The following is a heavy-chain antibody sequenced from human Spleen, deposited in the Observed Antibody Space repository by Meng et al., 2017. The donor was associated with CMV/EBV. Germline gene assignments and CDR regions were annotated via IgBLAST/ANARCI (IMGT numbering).Heavy chain of an antibody. J-gene: IGHJ4*01. V-gene: IGHV3-23*01. CDR3: AKDIFRWAFDY. Sequence: QLLESGGGLVQPGGSLRPSCAAFGFSLSHNAMTWVRQAPGKGLEWVSAIEGSNDNTHYADSVKGRFAISRDASTNTLYLQMNNLRAEDTAIYYCAKDIFRWAFDYWGHGTLVTVSS. CDR1: GFSLSHNA. D-gene: IGHD1-26*01. CDR2: IEGSNDNT.